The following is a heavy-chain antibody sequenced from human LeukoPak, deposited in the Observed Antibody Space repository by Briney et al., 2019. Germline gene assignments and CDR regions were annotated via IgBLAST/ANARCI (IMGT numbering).Heavy chain of an antibody. J-gene: IGHJ6*02. CDR2: ITGNSNT. CDR1: GFSFSIYS. D-gene: IGHD1-14*01. Sequence: GGSLRLSCAASGFSFSIYSMNWVRQAPGKGLEWVSYITGNSNTRYADSVKGRFTVSRDNAQNSLFLQMDSLRGEDTAVYYCARDLRTFYGMDLWGQGTTVTVFS. CDR3: ARDLRTFYGMDL. V-gene: IGHV3-21*06.